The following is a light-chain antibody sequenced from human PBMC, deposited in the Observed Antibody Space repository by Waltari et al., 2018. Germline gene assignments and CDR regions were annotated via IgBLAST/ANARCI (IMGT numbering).Light chain of an antibody. CDR1: SSDIGAYTF. CDR2: DVN. V-gene: IGLV2-8*01. J-gene: IGLJ2*01. CDR3: NSYGGRQNLI. Sequence: QSALTQPPSASGSLGQSVTISCTGTSSDIGAYTFVSWYQQHPGKAPRLMIFDVNRRPSGVPDRFSGSKSGNTASLTVSGLQAEDEADYYCNSYGGRQNLIFGGGTRLTVL.